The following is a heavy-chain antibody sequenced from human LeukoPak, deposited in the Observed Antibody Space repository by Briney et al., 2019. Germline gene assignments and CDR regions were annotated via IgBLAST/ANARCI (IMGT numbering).Heavy chain of an antibody. Sequence: GGSLRLSCAASGFTFDDYAMHWVRQAPGKGLEWVSGISWNSGSIGYADSVKGRFTISRDNAKNSLYLQMNSLRDEDTAVYYCARDPYSSGWYPYYFDYWGQGTLVTVSS. CDR1: GFTFDDYA. CDR3: ARDPYSSGWYPYYFDY. J-gene: IGHJ4*02. D-gene: IGHD6-19*01. CDR2: ISWNSGSI. V-gene: IGHV3-9*01.